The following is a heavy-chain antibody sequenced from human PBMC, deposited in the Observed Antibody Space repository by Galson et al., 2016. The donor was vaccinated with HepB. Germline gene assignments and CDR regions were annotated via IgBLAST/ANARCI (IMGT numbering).Heavy chain of an antibody. CDR2: IAWDDDK. D-gene: IGHD3-22*01. CDR1: GFSLSSRGMC. CDR3: ARMLRWDYYDNSAIPGVFDV. J-gene: IGHJ3*01. Sequence: PALVKPTQTLTLTCTFSGFSLSSRGMCMSWIRQPPGKGLEWLALIAWDDDKNYKPSLRTRLTNSKDTSRNQVVLELTNLDPVDTATYYCARMLRWDYYDNSAIPGVFDVWGQGTMVTVSS. V-gene: IGHV2-70*01.